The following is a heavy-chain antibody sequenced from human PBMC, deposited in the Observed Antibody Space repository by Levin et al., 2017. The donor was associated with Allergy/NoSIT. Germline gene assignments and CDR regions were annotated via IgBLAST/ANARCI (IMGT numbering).Heavy chain of an antibody. J-gene: IGHJ5*02. V-gene: IGHV4-39*01. CDR2: IYYSGST. D-gene: IGHD4-17*01. Sequence: SCTVSGGSIISSRYYWGWIRQPPGKGLEWIGSIYYSGSTYYNPSLKSRVTIFVDTSKNQFSLKLSSVTAADTAVYYCARRATVTTPNWFDPWGQGTLVTVSS. CDR3: ARRATVTTPNWFDP. CDR1: GGSIISSRYY.